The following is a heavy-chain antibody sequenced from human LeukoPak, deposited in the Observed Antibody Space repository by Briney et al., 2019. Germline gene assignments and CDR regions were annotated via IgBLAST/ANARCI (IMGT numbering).Heavy chain of an antibody. CDR2: IKSKTYGGKT. CDR1: GFTFSNAW. CDR3: TTESLWFGEVNDDY. V-gene: IGHV3-15*01. J-gene: IGHJ4*02. Sequence: GGSLRLSCAASGFTFSNAWMSWVRQAPGKGLEWVGRIKSKTYGGKTDYAAPVKGRFTISRDDSKNTLYLQMNSLKAEDTAVYYCTTESLWFGEVNDDYWGQGTLVTVSS. D-gene: IGHD3-10*01.